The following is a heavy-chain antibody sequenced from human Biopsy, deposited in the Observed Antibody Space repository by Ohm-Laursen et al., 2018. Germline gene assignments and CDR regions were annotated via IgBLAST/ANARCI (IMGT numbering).Heavy chain of an antibody. CDR3: ARDETGSSVFGPYYYGVDV. D-gene: IGHD3-9*01. Sequence: ASVKVSCKASGYSFTKYYINWVRQAPGQGLEWMGITNPTGGTTSYAEKFQGRVTLTRDTSTSTVYLELNSLIYEDTALYYCARDETGSSVFGPYYYGVDVWGQGTTVTVSS. J-gene: IGHJ6*02. V-gene: IGHV1-46*01. CDR2: TNPTGGTT. CDR1: GYSFTKYY.